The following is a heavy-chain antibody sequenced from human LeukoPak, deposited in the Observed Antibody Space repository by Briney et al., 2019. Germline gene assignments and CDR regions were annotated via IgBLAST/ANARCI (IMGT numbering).Heavy chain of an antibody. V-gene: IGHV3-23*01. Sequence: GGSLRLSCADSGFTFSNFAVNWVRQAPGKGLEWVSAISGSGGSTYYADSVKGRFAISRDNAKNTLYLQMNSLRAEDTAVYYCADSPAVDAAFDIWGQGTMVTVSS. CDR1: GFTFSNFA. J-gene: IGHJ3*02. D-gene: IGHD4-23*01. CDR3: ADSPAVDAAFDI. CDR2: ISGSGGST.